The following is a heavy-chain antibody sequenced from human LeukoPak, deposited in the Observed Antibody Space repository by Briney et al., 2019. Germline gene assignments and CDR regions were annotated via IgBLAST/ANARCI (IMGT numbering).Heavy chain of an antibody. CDR2: VFHSGST. D-gene: IGHD6-6*01. J-gene: IGHJ4*02. CDR3: ARVFGGSSSYFDY. Sequence: PSETLSLTCIVSGDPVSRGSYYWGWIRQPPGKELEWIGYVFHSGSTDYNPSLKSRATISIDTSRNHFSLKLNSMTAADTAVYYCARVFGGSSSYFDYWGQGTLVTVSS. V-gene: IGHV4-61*03. CDR1: GDPVSRGSYY.